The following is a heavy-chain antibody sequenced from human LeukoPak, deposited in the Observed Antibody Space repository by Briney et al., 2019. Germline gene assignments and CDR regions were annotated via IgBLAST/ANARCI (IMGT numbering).Heavy chain of an antibody. Sequence: GGSLRLSCAGSGFTFSDYYMNWVRQAPGKGLEWISHISNFGDIIHYADSVEGRFTISRDNAKNLLYLQMDSLRAEDTAVYYCAKDATAVVGTVYMDVWGKGTTVTISS. CDR3: AKDATAVVGTVYMDV. J-gene: IGHJ6*03. CDR2: ISNFGDII. D-gene: IGHD6-13*01. V-gene: IGHV3-11*04. CDR1: GFTFSDYY.